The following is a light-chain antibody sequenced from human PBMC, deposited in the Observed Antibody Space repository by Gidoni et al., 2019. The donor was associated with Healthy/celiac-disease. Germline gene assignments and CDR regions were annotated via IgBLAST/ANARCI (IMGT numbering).Light chain of an antibody. CDR2: AAS. J-gene: IGKJ4*01. CDR1: QGISSY. Sequence: DIQLTQSPSFLSASVGDRVTIPCRASQGISSYLAWYQQKPGKAPKLLIYAASTLQSGVPSRCSGSGSGTEFTLTISSLQPEDFATYYCQQLNSYPLFGGGTKVEIK. V-gene: IGKV1-9*01. CDR3: QQLNSYPL.